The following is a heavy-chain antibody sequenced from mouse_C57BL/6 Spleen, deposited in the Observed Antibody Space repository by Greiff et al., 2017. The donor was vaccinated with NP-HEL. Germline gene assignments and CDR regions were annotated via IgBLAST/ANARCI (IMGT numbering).Heavy chain of an antibody. CDR3: AGSPLYRNGGYYFDY. D-gene: IGHD2-1*01. CDR1: GFNIKDYY. V-gene: IGHV14-2*01. CDR2: IDPEDGDT. J-gene: IGHJ2*01. Sequence: EVQLVESGAELVKPGASVKLSCTASGFNIKDYYMHWVKQRTEQGLEWIGRIDPEDGDTKYAPKFQGKATITVDTSSNTAYLQLSSLTSEDSAVDYCAGSPLYRNGGYYFDYWGQGTTLTVSS.